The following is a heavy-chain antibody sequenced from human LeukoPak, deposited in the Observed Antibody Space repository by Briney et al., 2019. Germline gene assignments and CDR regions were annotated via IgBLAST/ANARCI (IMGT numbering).Heavy chain of an antibody. CDR2: ISGGGGRT. CDR1: GFTFSNYA. CDR3: ASSIAAPDTDFDY. D-gene: IGHD6-13*01. Sequence: PGGSLRLSCAASGFTFSNYAMSWVRQAPGKGLEWVSAISGGGGRTYYADSVKGRFTISRDNSKNTLYLQMNSLRAEDTAVYYCASSIAAPDTDFDYWGQGTLVTVSS. V-gene: IGHV3-23*01. J-gene: IGHJ4*02.